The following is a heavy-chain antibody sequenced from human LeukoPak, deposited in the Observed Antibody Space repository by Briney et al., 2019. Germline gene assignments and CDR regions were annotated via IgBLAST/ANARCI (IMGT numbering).Heavy chain of an antibody. V-gene: IGHV4-39*07. CDR3: AREGRYGSGYIWFDP. Sequence: SETLSLTCTVSGGSISSGGYYWSWIRQHTGKGLEWIGSIYYSGSTYYNPSLKSRVTISVDTSKNQFSLKLSSVTAADTAVYYCAREGRYGSGYIWFDPWGQGTLVTVSS. J-gene: IGHJ5*02. CDR2: IYYSGST. CDR1: GGSISSGGYY. D-gene: IGHD3-10*01.